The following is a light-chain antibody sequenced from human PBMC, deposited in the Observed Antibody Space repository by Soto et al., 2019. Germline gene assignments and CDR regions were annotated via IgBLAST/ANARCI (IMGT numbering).Light chain of an antibody. Sequence: QSVLTQPPSASATPGQRVTNSCSGSSSNIGSNTVNWYQQLPGTAPKLLIYKSNQRPSGVPDRFSGSKSGTSASLAISGLQSEDEADYYCAAWDDRLNGRVFGGGTKVTVL. CDR1: SSNIGSNT. CDR3: AAWDDRLNGRV. V-gene: IGLV1-44*01. CDR2: KSN. J-gene: IGLJ3*02.